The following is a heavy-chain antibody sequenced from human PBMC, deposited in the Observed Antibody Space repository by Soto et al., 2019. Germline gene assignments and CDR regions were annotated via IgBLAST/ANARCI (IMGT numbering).Heavy chain of an antibody. Sequence: PGGSLRLSCAASGFTFSSQPMSWVRQAPGKGLEWVAAIAESGGGAAYVGSVEGRFTISRDNAQNSLFLQMNTLRPEDTAMYDCARVAYWGPGTQVTVSS. J-gene: IGHJ4*02. CDR1: GFTFSSQP. CDR3: ARVAY. CDR2: IAESGGGA. V-gene: IGHV3-23*01.